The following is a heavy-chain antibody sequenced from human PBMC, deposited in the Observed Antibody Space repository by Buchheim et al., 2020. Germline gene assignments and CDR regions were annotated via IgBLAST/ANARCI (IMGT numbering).Heavy chain of an antibody. CDR1: GGSLSSFY. V-gene: IGHV4-59*01. CDR2: IYYSGST. CDR3: ARITTISGWDRAWFDP. J-gene: IGHJ5*02. Sequence: QVQLQQSGPGLVKPSETLSLTCSVSGGSLSSFYWSWIRQPPGKGLELIGYIYYSGSTNYSPSLKSRVTISLARSTNQFSLNLSSVTAADTAVYYCARITTISGWDRAWFDPWGQGTL. D-gene: IGHD6-19*01.